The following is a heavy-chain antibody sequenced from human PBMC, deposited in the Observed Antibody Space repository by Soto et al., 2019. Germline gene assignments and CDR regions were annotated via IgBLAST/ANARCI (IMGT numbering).Heavy chain of an antibody. CDR3: VQAIFATSGYYHAY. D-gene: IGHD3-22*01. V-gene: IGHV3-64D*08. CDR1: GFTFSTYP. Sequence: HPGGSLRLSCSASGFTFSTYPIHWVRQAPGKGLEYVSAISSTGGSTYYADSVKGRFTISRDNSESTLYLQMSSLRAEDTAVYHCVQAIFATSGYYHAYWGQGTQVTVSS. J-gene: IGHJ4*02. CDR2: ISSTGGST.